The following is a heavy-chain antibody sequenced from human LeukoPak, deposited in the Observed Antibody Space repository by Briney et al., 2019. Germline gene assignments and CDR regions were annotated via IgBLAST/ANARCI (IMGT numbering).Heavy chain of an antibody. CDR2: ISRNGRYI. Sequence: GGSLRLSCAASGFDFSNYTINWVRHAPGKGLEWVSSISRNGRYIYYADSVKGRLTISRDNAKNSVYLQMNSLRAEDTAVYYCARDGMGSYDYWGQGTLVTVSS. V-gene: IGHV3-21*01. J-gene: IGHJ4*02. CDR1: GFDFSNYT. D-gene: IGHD3-10*01. CDR3: ARDGMGSYDY.